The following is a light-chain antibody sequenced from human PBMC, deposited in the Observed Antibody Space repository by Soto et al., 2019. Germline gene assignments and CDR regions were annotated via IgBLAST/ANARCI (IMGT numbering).Light chain of an antibody. V-gene: IGKV1-27*01. CDR2: SAS. J-gene: IGKJ5*01. Sequence: DIQMTQSPPSLSASVGDRVTITCRASQGIGNSLAWYQQKPGTVPKLLIYSASTLQSGVPSRFSGSGSGTDFTLTNSSLQPEDVAAYYCQKYNTVPATFGQGTRLEIK. CDR1: QGIGNS. CDR3: QKYNTVPAT.